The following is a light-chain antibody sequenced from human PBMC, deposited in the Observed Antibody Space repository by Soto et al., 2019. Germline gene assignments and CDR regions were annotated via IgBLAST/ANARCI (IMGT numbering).Light chain of an antibody. Sequence: QSALTQHASVSGSPRQSITISCTGTSSDVGGYNSVSWYQQHPGKAPKLMIYDVSYRPSGVSSRFSGSKSGNTASLTISGLQAEDEADYYCSSSTSSSSVVFGVGTKLTVL. CDR1: SSDVGGYNS. CDR3: SSSTSSSSVV. J-gene: IGLJ3*02. V-gene: IGLV2-14*03. CDR2: DVS.